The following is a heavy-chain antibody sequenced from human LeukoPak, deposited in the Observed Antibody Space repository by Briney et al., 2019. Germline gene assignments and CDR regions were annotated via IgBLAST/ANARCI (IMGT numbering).Heavy chain of an antibody. Sequence: ASVKVSCKASGYTFTGYYMHWVRQAPGQGLEWIGRINPNSGGTNYAQKFQGRVTMTRDTSISTAYMELSRLRSDDTAVYYCARHVYYDSSGLPYYWGQGTLVTVSS. V-gene: IGHV1-2*06. D-gene: IGHD3-22*01. J-gene: IGHJ4*02. CDR2: INPNSGGT. CDR3: ARHVYYDSSGLPYY. CDR1: GYTFTGYY.